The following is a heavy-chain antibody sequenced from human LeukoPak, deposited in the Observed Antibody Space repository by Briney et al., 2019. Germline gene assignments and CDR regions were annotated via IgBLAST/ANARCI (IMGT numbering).Heavy chain of an antibody. CDR3: ARYYYDSSGYYLDY. Sequence: SETLSLTCIVSGGSISSSSYYWGWIRQPPGKGLEWIGSIYYSGSTYYNPSLKSRVTISVDTSKNQFSLKLSSVTAADTAVNYCARYYYDSSGYYLDYWGQGTLVTVSS. V-gene: IGHV4-39*01. J-gene: IGHJ4*02. D-gene: IGHD3-22*01. CDR1: GGSISSSSYY. CDR2: IYYSGST.